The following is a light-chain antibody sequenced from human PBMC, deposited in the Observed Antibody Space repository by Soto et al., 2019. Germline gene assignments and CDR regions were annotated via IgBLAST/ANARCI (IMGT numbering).Light chain of an antibody. J-gene: IGKJ5*01. CDR1: QTVSSY. V-gene: IGKV3-20*01. CDR2: GAS. CDR3: QQYGTSPIT. Sequence: ENVLTPSPGTLSMSPGEKATISCRASQTVSSYLTWYQQRPGQAPRLLISGASRRATGIPDRFSGSGSGTDFTLTISRLEPEDFALYYCQQYGTSPITFGQGTRLEIK.